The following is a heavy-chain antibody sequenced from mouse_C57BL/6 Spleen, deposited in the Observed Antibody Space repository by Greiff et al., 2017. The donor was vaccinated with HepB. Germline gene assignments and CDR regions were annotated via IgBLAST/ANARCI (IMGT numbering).Heavy chain of an antibody. Sequence: EVQLVESGGDLVKPGGSLKLSCAASGFTFSSYGMSWVRQTPDKRLEWVATISSGGSYTYYPDSVKGRFHISRDNDKNTLYLQMSSLKSEDTAMYYGARPSSPWYFDVWGTGTTVTVSS. CDR2: ISSGGSYT. D-gene: IGHD1-1*01. CDR3: ARPSSPWYFDV. CDR1: GFTFSSYG. V-gene: IGHV5-6*01. J-gene: IGHJ1*03.